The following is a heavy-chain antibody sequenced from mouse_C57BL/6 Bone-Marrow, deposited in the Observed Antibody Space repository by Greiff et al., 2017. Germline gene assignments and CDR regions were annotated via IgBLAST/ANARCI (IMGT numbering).Heavy chain of an antibody. V-gene: IGHV3-1*01. D-gene: IGHD2-1*01. J-gene: IGHJ3*01. CDR1: GYSITSGYD. CDR2: ISYSGST. CDR3: ARFGNHGGFAY. Sequence: EVKLQESGPGMVKPSQSLSLTCTVTGYSITSGYDWHWIRHFPGNKLEWMGYISYSGSTNYNPSLKSRIPITHDTSKNHFFLKLNSVTTEDTATYYCARFGNHGGFAYWGQGTLVTVSA.